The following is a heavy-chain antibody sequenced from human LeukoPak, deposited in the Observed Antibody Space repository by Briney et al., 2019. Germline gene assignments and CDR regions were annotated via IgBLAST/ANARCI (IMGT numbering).Heavy chain of an antibody. CDR1: GDSISSSSSY. CDR2: IYYSGST. J-gene: IGHJ5*02. Sequence: SETLSLTCSVSGDSISSSSSYWGWIRQPPGKGLEWIGSIYYSGSTYYNTSLKSRVTISVDTSKDQFSLKLSSVTAADTAVYYCARDVALTMVRGVITNWFDPWGQGTLVTVSS. V-gene: IGHV4-39*07. D-gene: IGHD3-10*01. CDR3: ARDVALTMVRGVITNWFDP.